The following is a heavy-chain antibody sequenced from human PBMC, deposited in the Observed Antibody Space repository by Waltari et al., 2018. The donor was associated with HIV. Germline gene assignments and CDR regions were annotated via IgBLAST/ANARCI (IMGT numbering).Heavy chain of an antibody. CDR1: GFSLSTSGVG. V-gene: IGHV2-5*01. Sequence: QITLKESGPTLVKPTQTLTLTCTFSGFSLSTSGVGVGWIRQPPGKALEWLALIYWNDDKRYSPSLKSRLTITKDTSKNQVVLTMTNMDPVDTATYYCAHSPTPPYDSSGYYVGWGQGTLVTVSS. D-gene: IGHD3-22*01. CDR2: IYWNDDK. J-gene: IGHJ4*02. CDR3: AHSPTPPYDSSGYYVG.